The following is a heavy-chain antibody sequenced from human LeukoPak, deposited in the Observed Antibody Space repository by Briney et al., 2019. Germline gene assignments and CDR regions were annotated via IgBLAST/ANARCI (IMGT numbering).Heavy chain of an antibody. CDR2: IWDDGTTK. CDR3: VKDLFRSTYYFDY. D-gene: IGHD2-2*01. CDR1: GFSFGTYG. Sequence: QSGGSLRLSCAASGFSFGTYGMHWVRQAPGKGLEWVAVIWDDGTTKYYADSVKGRFTISRDNSKNTLYLQMNSLRAEDTAMYYCVKDLFRSTYYFDYWGQGILVTLSS. J-gene: IGHJ4*02. V-gene: IGHV3-33*06.